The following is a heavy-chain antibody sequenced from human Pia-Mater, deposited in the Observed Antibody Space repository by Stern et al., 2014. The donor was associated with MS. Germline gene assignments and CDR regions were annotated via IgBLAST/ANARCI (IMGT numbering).Heavy chain of an antibody. D-gene: IGHD1-26*01. CDR1: GFTFSSYG. Sequence: QVQLVESGGGVVQPGRSLRLSCAASGFTFSSYGMHWVRQAPGKGLEWVAVIWYDGSNKYYADSVKGRFTISRDNSKNTLYLQMNSLRAEDTAVYYCARGGGSWVYFDYWGQGTLVTVSS. J-gene: IGHJ4*02. CDR2: IWYDGSNK. CDR3: ARGGGSWVYFDY. V-gene: IGHV3-33*01.